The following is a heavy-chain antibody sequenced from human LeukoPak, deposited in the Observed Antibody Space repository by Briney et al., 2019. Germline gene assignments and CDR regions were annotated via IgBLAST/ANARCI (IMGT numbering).Heavy chain of an antibody. Sequence: KAGGSLRLSCTASGFTFGDYAMSWFRQAPGKGLEWVGFIRSKAYGCTTEYAASVKRRFTISRDDSKSIAYLQMNSLKTEDTAVYYCTRDGSSGWSYYFDYWGQGTLVTVSS. J-gene: IGHJ4*02. V-gene: IGHV3-49*05. CDR3: TRDGSSGWSYYFDY. D-gene: IGHD6-19*01. CDR1: GFTFGDYA. CDR2: IRSKAYGCTT.